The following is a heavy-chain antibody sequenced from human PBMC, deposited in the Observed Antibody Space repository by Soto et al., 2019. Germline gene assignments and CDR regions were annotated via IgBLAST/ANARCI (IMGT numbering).Heavy chain of an antibody. CDR2: TA. CDR3: ARGRGIAAGVDY. J-gene: IGHJ4*02. V-gene: IGHV1-69*01. D-gene: IGHD6-13*01. Sequence: TANYAQKFQGRVTITADESTSTAYMELSSLRSEDTAVYYCARGRGIAAGVDYWGQGTLVTVSS.